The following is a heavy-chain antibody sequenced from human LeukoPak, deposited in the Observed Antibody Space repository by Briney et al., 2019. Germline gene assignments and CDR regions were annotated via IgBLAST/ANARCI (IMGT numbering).Heavy chain of an antibody. CDR3: ARHDYGDSDWFDP. Sequence: SETLSLTCTVSGGSISSSSYYWGWIRQPPRKGLECIGSIYYSGSTYYNPSLKSRVTISVDTSKNQFSLKLSSVTAADTAVYHCARHDYGDSDWFDPWGQGTLVTVSS. V-gene: IGHV4-39*01. CDR2: IYYSGST. CDR1: GGSISSSSYY. D-gene: IGHD4-17*01. J-gene: IGHJ5*02.